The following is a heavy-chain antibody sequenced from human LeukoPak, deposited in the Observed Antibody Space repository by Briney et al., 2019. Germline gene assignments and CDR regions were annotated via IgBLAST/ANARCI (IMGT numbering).Heavy chain of an antibody. CDR2: INHSGST. D-gene: IGHD2-15*01. CDR1: GGSFSGYY. CDR3: ARGPGASSGGSCYPLFDY. V-gene: IGHV4-34*01. J-gene: IGHJ4*02. Sequence: SETLSLTCAVYGGSFSGYYWSWIRQPPGKGLEWIGEINHSGSTNYNPSLKSRVTISVDTSKNQFSLKLSSVTAADTAVYYCARGPGASSGGSCYPLFDYWGQGTLVTVSS.